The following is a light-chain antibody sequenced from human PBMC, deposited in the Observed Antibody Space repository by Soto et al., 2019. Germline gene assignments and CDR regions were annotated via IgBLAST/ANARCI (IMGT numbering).Light chain of an antibody. CDR2: EAS. J-gene: IGLJ2*01. Sequence: QSVLTQPPSASGSPGQSVTISCTGTSSDVGGYNYVSWYQQHPGKAPKLMIYEASKRPSGVPDRFSGSKSGNTASLTVSGLQAEDEADYYCSSYAGSNAVFGGGTKLTVL. CDR3: SSYAGSNAV. V-gene: IGLV2-8*01. CDR1: SSDVGGYNY.